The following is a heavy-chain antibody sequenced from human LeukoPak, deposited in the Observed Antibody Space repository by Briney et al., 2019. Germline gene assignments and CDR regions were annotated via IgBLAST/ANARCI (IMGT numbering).Heavy chain of an antibody. V-gene: IGHV3-74*01. Sequence: PGGSLRLSCVASGFNFSSYWMHWGRLAPGMGLVWVSRINTDGSSTSYADSVKGRFTISRDNAKNTLYLQMNSLRAEDTAVYYCARDRGYAMDVWGQGTAVTVSS. CDR1: GFNFSSYW. D-gene: IGHD3-10*01. CDR2: INTDGSST. CDR3: ARDRGYAMDV. J-gene: IGHJ6*02.